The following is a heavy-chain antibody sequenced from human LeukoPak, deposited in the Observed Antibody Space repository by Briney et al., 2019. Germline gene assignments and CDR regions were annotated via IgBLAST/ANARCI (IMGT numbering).Heavy chain of an antibody. D-gene: IGHD2-2*01. CDR2: IYYSGST. CDR1: GGSISSSSYY. J-gene: IGHJ4*02. Sequence: SETLSLTCTVSGGSISSSSYYWGWIRQPPGKGLEWIGSIYYSGSTYYNPSLKSRVTISVGTSKNRFSLKLSSVTAAGTAVYYCARQLGYCSSTSCYADKVDYWGQGTLVTVSS. CDR3: ARQLGYCSSTSCYADKVDY. V-gene: IGHV4-39*01.